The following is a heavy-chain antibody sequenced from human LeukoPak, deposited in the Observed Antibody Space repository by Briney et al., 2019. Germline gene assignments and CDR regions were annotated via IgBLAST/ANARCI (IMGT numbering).Heavy chain of an antibody. J-gene: IGHJ6*03. CDR2: IYPGDSDT. CDR3: ARLRASSGAYYYMDV. D-gene: IGHD3-22*01. CDR1: GYSFANYW. V-gene: IGHV5-51*01. Sequence: GESLKISCKGSGYSFANYWIGWVRQMPGKGLEWMGIIYPGDSDTRYSPSFQGQVTISADRSISTAYLQWSSLKASDTAMHYCARLRASSGAYYYMDVWGKGTTVTVSS.